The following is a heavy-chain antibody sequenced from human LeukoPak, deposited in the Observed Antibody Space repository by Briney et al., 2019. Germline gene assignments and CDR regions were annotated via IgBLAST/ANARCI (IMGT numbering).Heavy chain of an antibody. CDR1: GGTFSSYA. V-gene: IGHV1-3*01. CDR2: INAGNGNT. D-gene: IGHD1-26*01. CDR3: VREERDAFDI. Sequence: ASVKVSCKASGGTFSSYAISWVRQAPGQGLEWMGWINAGNGNTKYSQKFQGRVTITRDTSASTAYMELSSLRSEDTAVYYCVREERDAFDIWGQGTMVTVSS. J-gene: IGHJ3*02.